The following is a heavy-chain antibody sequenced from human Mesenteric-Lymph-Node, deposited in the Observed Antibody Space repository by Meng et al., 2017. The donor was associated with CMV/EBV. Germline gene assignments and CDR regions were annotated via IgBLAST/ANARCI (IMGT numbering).Heavy chain of an antibody. CDR2: IIPHFGSG. D-gene: IGHD2-2*01. CDR3: ARVIRQSPGIVVLPATSTLDAFDI. V-gene: IGHV1-69*05. J-gene: IGHJ3*02. Sequence: SVKVSCKASGGTFTSYAINWVRQAPGQGLEWMGGIIPHFGSGNYALKFQGRVTITTDESSTTAYMELTSLTSEDTAVYFCARVIRQSPGIVVLPATSTLDAFDIWGQGTMVTVSS. CDR1: GGTFTSYA.